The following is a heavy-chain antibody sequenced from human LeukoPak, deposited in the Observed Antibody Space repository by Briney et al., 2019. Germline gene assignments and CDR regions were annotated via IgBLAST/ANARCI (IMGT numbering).Heavy chain of an antibody. CDR2: IYYSGST. CDR3: ARGRFDWSISPDY. V-gene: IGHV4-59*01. D-gene: IGHD3-9*01. Sequence: SETLSLTCTVSGGSISSYYWSWIRQPPGKGLEWIGYIYYSGSTNYNPSLKSRVTISVDTSKNQFSLKLSSVTAADTAVYYCARGRFDWSISPDYWGQGTLVTVSS. CDR1: GGSISSYY. J-gene: IGHJ4*02.